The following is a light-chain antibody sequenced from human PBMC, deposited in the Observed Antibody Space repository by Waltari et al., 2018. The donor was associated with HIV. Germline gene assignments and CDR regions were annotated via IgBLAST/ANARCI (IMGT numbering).Light chain of an antibody. Sequence: QAGLTQPPSVSADLRQTATLTCTGNNNNVGHQGATWLQQQHAHPPNLLAYRNNNQPSGNAEIFSSARSGTTASLKVTGLQPEDEADYYCSTWDDSLNGVLFGVGTKLTVL. CDR1: NNNVGHQG. V-gene: IGLV10-54*04. J-gene: IGLJ2*01. CDR3: STWDDSLNGVL. CDR2: RNN.